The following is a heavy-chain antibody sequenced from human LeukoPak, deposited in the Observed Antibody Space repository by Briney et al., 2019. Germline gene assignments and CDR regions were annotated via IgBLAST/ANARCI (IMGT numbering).Heavy chain of an antibody. Sequence: RASETLSLTCTVSGGSINSDSYYWSWIRQPAGKGLEWIGRIYTTGSTNYNPSLKSRVTISLDASKNQFSLKLSSVTAADTAVYYCARSYLWELLGVAFDLWGQGTMVTVSS. V-gene: IGHV4-61*02. CDR3: ARSYLWELLGVAFDL. J-gene: IGHJ3*01. CDR2: IYTTGST. D-gene: IGHD1-26*01. CDR1: GGSINSDSYY.